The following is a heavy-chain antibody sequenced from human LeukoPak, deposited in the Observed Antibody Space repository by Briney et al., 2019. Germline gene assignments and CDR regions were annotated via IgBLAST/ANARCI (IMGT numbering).Heavy chain of an antibody. CDR1: GFTFSSYA. D-gene: IGHD3-22*01. V-gene: IGHV3-23*01. J-gene: IGHJ3*02. CDR3: ARGTMIVVVITLDAFDI. Sequence: GGSLRLSCAASGFTFSSYAMSWVRQAPGKGLEWVSAISGSGGSTYCADSVKGRFTISRDNSKNTLYLQMNSLRAEDTAVYYCARGTMIVVVITLDAFDIWGQGTMVTVSS. CDR2: ISGSGGST.